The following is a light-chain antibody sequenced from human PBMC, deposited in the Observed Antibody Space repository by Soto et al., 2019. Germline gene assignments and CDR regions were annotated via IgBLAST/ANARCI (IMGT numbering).Light chain of an antibody. CDR1: SSDVGGSNY. CDR3: SSDTSSSLYG. Sequence: QSALTQPASVSGSPGQSITISCTGTSSDVGGSNYVSWYQQLPGKAPKLMIYDVSDRPSGVSNRFSGSKSGNTASLTISGLQAEDEADYYCSSDTSSSLYGFGTGTKVTVL. J-gene: IGLJ1*01. CDR2: DVS. V-gene: IGLV2-14*01.